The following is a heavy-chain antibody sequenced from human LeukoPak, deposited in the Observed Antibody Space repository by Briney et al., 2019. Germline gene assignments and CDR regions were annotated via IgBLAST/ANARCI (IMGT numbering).Heavy chain of an antibody. V-gene: IGHV3-23*01. J-gene: IGHJ4*02. CDR2: ISGSGGST. CDR1: GFTFSSYA. Sequence: GGSLRLSCAASGFTFSSYAMSWVRQAPGKGLEWVSAISGSGGSTYYADFVKGRFTISRDNSKNTLYLQMNSLRAEDTAVYYCAKPYYDILTGYYPFDYWGQGTLVTVSS. CDR3: AKPYYDILTGYYPFDY. D-gene: IGHD3-9*01.